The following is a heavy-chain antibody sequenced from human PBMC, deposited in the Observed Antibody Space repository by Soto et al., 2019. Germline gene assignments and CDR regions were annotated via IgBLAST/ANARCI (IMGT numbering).Heavy chain of an antibody. CDR3: TRHASGGDYRFDY. V-gene: IGHV4-59*08. D-gene: IGHD4-17*01. J-gene: IGHJ4*02. CDR2: IYYSGST. Sequence: SETLSLTCTVSGDSISSYYWSWIRQPPGKGLEWIGYIYYSGSTKNNPSLKSRVTISVDTSKNQFSLTLSSVTAADTAVYYCTRHASGGDYRFDYWGQGTLVTVSS. CDR1: GDSISSYY.